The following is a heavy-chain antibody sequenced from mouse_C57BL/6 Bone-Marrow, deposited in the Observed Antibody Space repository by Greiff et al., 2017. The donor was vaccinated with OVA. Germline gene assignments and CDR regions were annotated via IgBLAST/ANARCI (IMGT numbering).Heavy chain of an antibody. CDR1: GYTFTSYW. J-gene: IGHJ4*01. V-gene: IGHV1-64*01. CDR3: ATGYYGSSYDYYAMDY. CDR2: IHPNSGST. D-gene: IGHD1-1*01. Sequence: QVQLQQPGAELVKPGASVKLSCKASGYTFTSYWMHWVKQRPGQGLEWIGMIHPNSGSTNYNEKFKSKATLTVDKSSSTAYMQLSSLTSEDSAVYYCATGYYGSSYDYYAMDYWGQGTSVTVSS.